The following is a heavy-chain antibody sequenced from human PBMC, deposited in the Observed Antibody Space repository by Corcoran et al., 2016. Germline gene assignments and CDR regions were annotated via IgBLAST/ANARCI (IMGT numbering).Heavy chain of an antibody. V-gene: IGHV3-30*18. Sequence: QVQLVESGGGVVQPGRSLRLSCAASGFTFSSYGMHWVRQAPGKGLEWVAVISYDGSNKYYADSVKGRFTISRDNSKNTLYLQMNSLRAEDTAVYYCAKDRAGRSGLDYWGQGTLVTVSS. J-gene: IGHJ4*02. CDR3: AKDRAGRSGLDY. CDR1: GFTFSSYG. D-gene: IGHD6-19*01. CDR2: ISYDGSNK.